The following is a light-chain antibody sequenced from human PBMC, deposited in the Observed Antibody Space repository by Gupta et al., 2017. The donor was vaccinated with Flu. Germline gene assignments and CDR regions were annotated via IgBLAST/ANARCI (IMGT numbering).Light chain of an antibody. CDR1: QSVLYSSNNKNY. CDR2: WAS. V-gene: IGKV4-1*01. J-gene: IGKJ3*01. Sequence: DIVMTQSPASLAVSLGERATINCKSSQSVLYSSNNKNYLAWYQQKPGQPPKLLIYWASTRESGVPDRFSGSGSGTDFTLTISSLQAEDVAVYYCQQDYSTPFTFGPGTKVDIK. CDR3: QQDYSTPFT.